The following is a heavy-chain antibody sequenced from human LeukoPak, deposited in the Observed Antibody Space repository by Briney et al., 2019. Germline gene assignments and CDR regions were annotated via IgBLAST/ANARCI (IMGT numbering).Heavy chain of an antibody. J-gene: IGHJ4*02. CDR3: ARVLWVRDSLVFDY. Sequence: SETLSLTCTVSRYSISSANYWGWIRQPPGKGLEWIGSIYHSGSTYYTPSLKSRVTMSVDTSKNQFSLRLSSVTAADTAVYYCARVLWVRDSLVFDYWGQGTLVTVSS. D-gene: IGHD3-16*01. CDR2: IYHSGST. V-gene: IGHV4-38-2*02. CDR1: RYSISSANY.